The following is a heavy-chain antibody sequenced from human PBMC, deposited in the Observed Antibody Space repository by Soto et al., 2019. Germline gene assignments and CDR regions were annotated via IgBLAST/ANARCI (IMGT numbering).Heavy chain of an antibody. V-gene: IGHV1-3*01. CDR3: ARRPPYYDFWSGVDY. D-gene: IGHD3-3*01. CDR1: GHIFTGYI. Sequence: ASVKVSCKASGHIFTGYIIHWVRQAPGQRLEWMGWINPGKGDTKYSQKFQGRVTINRDTSTFTVFMELSSLRSEDTAVYYCARRPPYYDFWSGVDYWGQGTLVTVSS. J-gene: IGHJ4*02. CDR2: INPGKGDT.